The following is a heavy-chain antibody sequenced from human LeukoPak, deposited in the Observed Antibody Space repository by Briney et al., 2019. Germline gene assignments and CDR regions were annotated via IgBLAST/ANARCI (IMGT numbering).Heavy chain of an antibody. D-gene: IGHD3-16*01. Sequence: SETLSLTCAVYGGSFSGYYWSWIRQPPGKGLEWIGEINHSGSTNYNPSLKSQVTISVDTSKNQFSLKLSSVTAADTAVYYCARAPVWAYGMDVWGQGTTVTVSS. CDR3: ARAPVWAYGMDV. CDR2: INHSGST. V-gene: IGHV4-34*01. CDR1: GGSFSGYY. J-gene: IGHJ6*02.